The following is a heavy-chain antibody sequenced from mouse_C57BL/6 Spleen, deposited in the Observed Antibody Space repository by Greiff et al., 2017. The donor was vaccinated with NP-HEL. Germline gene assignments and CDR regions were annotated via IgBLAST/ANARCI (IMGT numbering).Heavy chain of an antibody. Sequence: QVQLQQPGAELVKPGASVKMSCKASGYTFTSYWITWVKQRPGQGLEWIGDIYPGSGSTNYNEKFKSKATLTVDTSSSTAYMQLSSLTSEDSAVYYCAREDFITTVVATSRYFDVWGTGTTVTVSS. CDR1: GYTFTSYW. D-gene: IGHD1-1*01. V-gene: IGHV1-55*01. CDR2: IYPGSGST. J-gene: IGHJ1*03. CDR3: AREDFITTVVATSRYFDV.